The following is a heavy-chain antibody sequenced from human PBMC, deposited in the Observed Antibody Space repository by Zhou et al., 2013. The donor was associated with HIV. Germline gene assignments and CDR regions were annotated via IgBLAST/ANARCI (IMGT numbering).Heavy chain of an antibody. CDR3: ASGIGKRKCSSWYYYMDV. CDR2: IIPIFGTA. V-gene: IGHV1-69*14. Sequence: QVQLVQSGAEVKKPGSSVKVSCKASGGTFSSYAISWVRQAPGQGLEWMGGIIPIFGTANYAQKFQGRVTITADKSTSTAYMELSSLRSEDTAVYYCASGIGKRKCSSWYYYMDVVGTKGPRSPSP. CDR1: GGTFSSYA. D-gene: IGHD6-13*01. J-gene: IGHJ6*03.